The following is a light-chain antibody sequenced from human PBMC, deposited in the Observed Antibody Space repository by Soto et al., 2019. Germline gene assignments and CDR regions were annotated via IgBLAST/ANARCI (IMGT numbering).Light chain of an antibody. CDR3: QQYDSYPLT. J-gene: IGKJ5*01. CDR2: KAS. V-gene: IGKV1-5*03. Sequence: DIQMTQSPSTLPASVGDRVIITCRASQGISNLLAWYQQKPGRAPSLLIYKASSLESGVPSRFSGSGSGTQFTLTISSLQPDDFATYYCQQYDSYPLTFGQGTRLEIK. CDR1: QGISNL.